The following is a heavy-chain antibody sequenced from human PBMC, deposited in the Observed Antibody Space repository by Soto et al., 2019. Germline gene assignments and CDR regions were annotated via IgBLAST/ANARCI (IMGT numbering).Heavy chain of an antibody. V-gene: IGHV4-39*07. Sequence: SETLSLTCTVSGDSISSSRYYWGWVRQPPGKGLEWIGYINHLETTFYNPSFESRLTLSIDRAKNQFSLKLHSMSAADRAVYFCARGGGSDSFDYWGQGILVTVSS. J-gene: IGHJ4*02. D-gene: IGHD1-26*01. CDR1: GDSISSSRYY. CDR2: INHLETT. CDR3: ARGGGSDSFDY.